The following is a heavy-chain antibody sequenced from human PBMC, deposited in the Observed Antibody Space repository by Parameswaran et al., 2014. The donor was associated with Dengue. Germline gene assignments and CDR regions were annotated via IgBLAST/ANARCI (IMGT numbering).Heavy chain of an antibody. CDR2: INPHSGGT. CDR3: AREESSGYYSSFDY. D-gene: IGHD3-22*01. J-gene: IGHJ4*02. V-gene: IGHV1-2*02. Sequence: WVRQAPGQGLEWMGWINPHSGGTNYAQKFQGRVTMTRDTSIRTAYMELSGMRADDTAVYYCAREESSGYYSSFDYWGQGTLVTVSS.